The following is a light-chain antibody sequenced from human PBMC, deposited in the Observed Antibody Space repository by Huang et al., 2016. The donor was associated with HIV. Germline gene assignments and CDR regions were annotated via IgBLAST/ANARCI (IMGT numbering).Light chain of an antibody. V-gene: IGKV1-33*01. CDR3: QQHGDFSLT. CDR1: HDITTY. J-gene: IGKJ5*01. Sequence: DIQMTQSPSSLSASVKDRVTITCQASHDITTYLNWYQQNPGKAPKLLSYDASNLEKEVPARFSGSGSGTHFTLTINGLQPEDFATYYCQQHGDFSLTFGQGTRLDIK. CDR2: DAS.